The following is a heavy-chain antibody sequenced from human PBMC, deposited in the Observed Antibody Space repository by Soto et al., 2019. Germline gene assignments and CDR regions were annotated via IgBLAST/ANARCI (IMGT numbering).Heavy chain of an antibody. CDR1: GYTFTSYG. CDR2: ISAYNGNT. J-gene: IGHJ5*02. Sequence: ASVKVSCKASGYTFTSYGISWVRQAPGQGLEWMGWISAYNGNTNYAQKLQGRVTMTTDTSTSTAYMELRSLRSDDTAVYYCARVPGVFGVVNKFDPRGQGTLVTVSS. CDR3: ARVPGVFGVVNKFDP. V-gene: IGHV1-18*01. D-gene: IGHD3-3*01.